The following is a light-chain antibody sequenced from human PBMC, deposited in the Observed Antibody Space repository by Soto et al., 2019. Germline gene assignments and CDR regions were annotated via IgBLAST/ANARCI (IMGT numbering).Light chain of an antibody. CDR1: QAVGAY. CDR3: QQYDALPLT. CDR2: ATS. J-gene: IGKJ4*01. V-gene: IGKV1D-8*01. Sequence: VIWMTQSPSLVSASTGDRVTISCRMSQAVGAYLAWYQQKPGKAPELLIYATSTLQSGVPSRFSGSGSGTDFTLTISNLQSEDFATYYCQQYDALPLTFGGGTRGEIK.